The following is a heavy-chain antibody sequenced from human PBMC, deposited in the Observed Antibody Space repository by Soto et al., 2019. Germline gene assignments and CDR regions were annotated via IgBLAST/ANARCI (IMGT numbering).Heavy chain of an antibody. J-gene: IGHJ4*02. D-gene: IGHD4-17*01. Sequence: LSRPGSVSGSSVSGAIYYWTCIRQPPGKGLEWIGYIYHSETTNYNASLRSRVTISVDTSKNQFSLRLTSVTAADTAVYYCARYRDYGDYGYFDSWGQGTLVTVSS. CDR3: ARYRDYGDYGYFDS. CDR2: IYHSETT. CDR1: GSSVSGAIYY. V-gene: IGHV4-61*01.